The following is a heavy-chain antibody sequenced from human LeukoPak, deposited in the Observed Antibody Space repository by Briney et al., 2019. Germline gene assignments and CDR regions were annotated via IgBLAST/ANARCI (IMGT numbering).Heavy chain of an antibody. V-gene: IGHV4-59*01. D-gene: IGHD3-22*01. CDR3: ARRVSSGYYYYDH. Sequence: SDTLSLTCTVSGGSITSYYWSWIRQPPGKGLEWIGYIYYSGSTYYNPSLKSRVTISVDTSKNQFSLKLSSVTAADTAVYYCARRVSSGYYYYDHWGQGILVTVSS. CDR1: GGSITSYY. CDR2: IYYSGST. J-gene: IGHJ4*02.